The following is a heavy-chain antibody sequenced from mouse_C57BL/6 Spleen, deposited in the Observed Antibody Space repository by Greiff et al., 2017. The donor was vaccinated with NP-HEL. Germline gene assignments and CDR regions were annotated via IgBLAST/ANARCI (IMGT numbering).Heavy chain of an antibody. CDR1: GYTFTDYN. CDR2: INPNNGGT. V-gene: IGHV1-22*01. Sequence: VQLKESGPELVKPGASVKMSCKASGYTFTDYNMNWVKQSHGKSLEWIGYINPNNGGTSYNQKFKGKATLTVNKSSSTAYMELRSLKSEDSAVYYCARAGDGDYWGQGTTLTVSS. D-gene: IGHD3-3*01. J-gene: IGHJ2*01. CDR3: ARAGDGDY.